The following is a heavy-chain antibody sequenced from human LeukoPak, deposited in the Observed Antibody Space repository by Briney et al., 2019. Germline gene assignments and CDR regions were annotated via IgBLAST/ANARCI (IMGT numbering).Heavy chain of an antibody. J-gene: IGHJ4*02. CDR3: VRSRGYSGYDFDY. CDR2: INPSGGST. Sequence: PGGSLRLSCAASGFTFSNYAMSWVRQAPGKGLEWVSGINPSGGSTYYADSVKGRFTISRDNAKNSLYLQMNSLRAEDTAVYYCVRSRGYSGYDFDYWGQGTLVTVSS. D-gene: IGHD5-12*01. V-gene: IGHV3-23*01. CDR1: GFTFSNYA.